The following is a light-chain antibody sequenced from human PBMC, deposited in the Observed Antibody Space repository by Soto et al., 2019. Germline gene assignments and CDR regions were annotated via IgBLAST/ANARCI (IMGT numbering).Light chain of an antibody. CDR1: QSVNNNF. V-gene: IGKV3-20*01. CDR2: GAS. Sequence: IGLTQSPGTLSLSQGERAALSCRASQSVNNNFLAWYQQKPGQAPRLLIYGASNRATGIPERFSGSVSGTDFTLTISRLEPEDFAVFYCHQYGTSGTFGQGTKVDI. CDR3: HQYGTSGT. J-gene: IGKJ1*01.